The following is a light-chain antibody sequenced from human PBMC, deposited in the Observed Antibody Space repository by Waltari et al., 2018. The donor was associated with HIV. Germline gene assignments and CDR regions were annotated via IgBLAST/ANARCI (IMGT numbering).Light chain of an antibody. J-gene: IGKJ1*01. CDR2: DAS. V-gene: IGKV3-15*01. CDR3: QQYETWPPGT. CDR1: QNSGTS. Sequence: MGLTQSPPPLSASLGDTVTLSCRASQNSGTSLAWYQQIRGPAPRLPIFDASSKATGLPTRFRGAGSGTDFTLSISNVQSEDFGIYFCQQYETWPPGTFGRGTRVDLK.